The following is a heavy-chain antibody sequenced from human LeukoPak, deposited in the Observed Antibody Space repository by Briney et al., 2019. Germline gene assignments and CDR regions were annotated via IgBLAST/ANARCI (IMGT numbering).Heavy chain of an antibody. Sequence: GGSLRLSCVASGFTFSTFAMYWLRQAPGKGLEWISAIGANVGSTSYADSVRGRFTISRDNSRNTLYLQMSSLRTDDTATYYCTKSTDYWYYGMDVWGQGTTVTVSS. D-gene: IGHD2-8*02. CDR1: GFTFSTFA. J-gene: IGHJ6*02. CDR3: TKSTDYWYYGMDV. CDR2: IGANVGST. V-gene: IGHV3-23*01.